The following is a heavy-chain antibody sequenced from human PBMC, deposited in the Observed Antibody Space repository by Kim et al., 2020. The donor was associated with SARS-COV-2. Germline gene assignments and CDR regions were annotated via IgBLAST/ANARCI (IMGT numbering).Heavy chain of an antibody. D-gene: IGHD4-17*01. J-gene: IGHJ4*02. Sequence: NPSLTSRVTISVDTSKNQFSLKLSSVTAADTAVYYCARPRVFNYGDYEDYWGQGTLVTVSS. CDR3: ARPRVFNYGDYEDY. V-gene: IGHV4-59*08.